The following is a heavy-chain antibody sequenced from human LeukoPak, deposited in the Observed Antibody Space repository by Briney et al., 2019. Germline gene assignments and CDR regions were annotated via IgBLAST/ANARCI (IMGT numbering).Heavy chain of an antibody. CDR3: ARQTPELDY. J-gene: IGHJ4*02. V-gene: IGHV3-48*03. Sequence: GGSLRLSCAASGFTFSSYEMNWVRQAPGKGLEWLSYISSSGNTIYYADSVKGRFTISRDNAKKSLYLQMNSLRAEDTSVYYCARQTPELDYRGQGTLVTVSS. D-gene: IGHD1-14*01. CDR1: GFTFSSYE. CDR2: ISSSGNTI.